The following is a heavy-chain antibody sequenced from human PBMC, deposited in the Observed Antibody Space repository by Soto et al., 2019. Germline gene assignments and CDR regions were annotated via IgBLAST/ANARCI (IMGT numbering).Heavy chain of an antibody. Sequence: EVQLVESGGGLVKPGGSLRLSCAASGFTFSSYSMNWVRQAPGKGLEWVSSISSSSSYIYYADSVKGRFTISRDNAKNSLYLQMNSLRAEDTAMYYCARPAKNMYFDWLPNYWGQGTLVTVSS. V-gene: IGHV3-21*01. D-gene: IGHD3-9*01. CDR3: ARPAKNMYFDWLPNY. CDR1: GFTFSSYS. CDR2: ISSSSSYI. J-gene: IGHJ4*02.